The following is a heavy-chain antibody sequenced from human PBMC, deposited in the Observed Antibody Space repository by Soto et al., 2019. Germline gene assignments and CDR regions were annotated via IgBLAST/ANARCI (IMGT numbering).Heavy chain of an antibody. CDR3: ARDVDYGDARSYYYYHMDV. D-gene: IGHD4-17*01. CDR1: GGPISSSSYY. Sequence: QLQLQESGPGLVKPSETLSLTCTVSGGPISSSSYYWGWIRQPPGKGLEWIGSIYYSGSTYYNPSNKSRLAISVGTAKNRHTLKHSSVGAADAAVYYCARDVDYGDARSYYYYHMDVRGKGTTVTVSS. V-gene: IGHV4-39*02. J-gene: IGHJ6*03. CDR2: IYYSGST.